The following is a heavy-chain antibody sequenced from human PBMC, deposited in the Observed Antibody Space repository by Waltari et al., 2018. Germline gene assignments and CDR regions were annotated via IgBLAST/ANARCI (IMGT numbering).Heavy chain of an antibody. CDR2: IWYDGSNK. V-gene: IGHV3-30*02. J-gene: IGHJ1*01. Sequence: QVQLVESGGGVVTPGGSLRLSCAAAGFPFGSYDMPWVRPAPGKGLEWVAVIWYDGSNKYYADSVKGRFTISRDNSKNTLYLQMNSLRAEDTAMYYCAKDTGAAAGTGYFQHWGQGTLVTVSS. CDR1: GFPFGSYD. D-gene: IGHD6-13*01. CDR3: AKDTGAAAGTGYFQH.